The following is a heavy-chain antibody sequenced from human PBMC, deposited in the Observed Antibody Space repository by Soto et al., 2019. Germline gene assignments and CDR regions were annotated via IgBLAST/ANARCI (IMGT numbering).Heavy chain of an antibody. J-gene: IGHJ6*02. CDR2: TRNKANSYTT. V-gene: IGHV3-72*01. CDR3: ARGGYCSSTSCHSDYYGMDV. D-gene: IGHD2-2*01. CDR1: GFPFNDYY. Sequence: GGSLRLSCAASGFPFNDYYMTWIRQAPGKGLEWVGRTRNKANSYTTEYAASVKGRFTISRDDSQNSLYLQMNNLKTEDTAVYYCARGGYCSSTSCHSDYYGMDVWGQETTVTVSS.